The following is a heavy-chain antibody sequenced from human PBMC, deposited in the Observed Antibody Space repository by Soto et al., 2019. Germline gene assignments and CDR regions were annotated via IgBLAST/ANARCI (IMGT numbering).Heavy chain of an antibody. CDR1: GGSINSGSYN. J-gene: IGHJ4*02. CDR2: FYYSGST. CDR3: ARGPYSGSYYH. D-gene: IGHD1-26*01. V-gene: IGHV4-39*01. Sequence: QLQLQESGPGLVKPSETLSLTCTVSGGSINSGSYNWGWVRQPPGKGLEWIGSFYYSGSTHYNPSLKSRVTISVATSKHQFSLQLSSVTAADTAVYSCARGPYSGSYYHWGQGTLVPVSS.